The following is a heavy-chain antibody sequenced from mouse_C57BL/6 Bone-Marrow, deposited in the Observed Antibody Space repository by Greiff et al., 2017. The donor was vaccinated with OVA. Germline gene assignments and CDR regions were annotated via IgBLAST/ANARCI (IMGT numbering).Heavy chain of an antibody. CDR2: ISGGGGNT. V-gene: IGHV5-9*01. J-gene: IGHJ3*01. CDR1: GFTFSSYT. CDR3: ARGAHSSTWFAY. Sequence: EVQVVESGGGLVKPGGSLKLSCAASGFTFSSYTMSWVRQTPEKRLEWVATISGGGGNTYYPDSVKGRFTISRDNAKNTLYLQMSSLRSEDTALYYCARGAHSSTWFAYWGQGTLVTVSA. D-gene: IGHD3-1*01.